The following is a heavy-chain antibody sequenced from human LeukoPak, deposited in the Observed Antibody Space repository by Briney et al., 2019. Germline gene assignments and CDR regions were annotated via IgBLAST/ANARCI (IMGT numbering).Heavy chain of an antibody. D-gene: IGHD3-9*01. CDR3: ARDKWYYDILTGYPLDY. J-gene: IGHJ4*02. Sequence: GGSLRLSCAASGFTFSSYWMSWVRQAPGKGLEWVANIKQDGSEKYYVDSVKGRFTTSRDNAKNSLYLQMNSLRAEDTAVYYCARDKWYYDILTGYPLDYWGQGTLVTVSS. V-gene: IGHV3-7*01. CDR1: GFTFSSYW. CDR2: IKQDGSEK.